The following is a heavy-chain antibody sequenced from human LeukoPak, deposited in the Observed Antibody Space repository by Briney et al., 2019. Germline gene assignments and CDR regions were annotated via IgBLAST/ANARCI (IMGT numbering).Heavy chain of an antibody. V-gene: IGHV3-53*01. D-gene: IGHD4-17*01. CDR3: AREAVTRNYFDY. Sequence: GGSLRLSCAASGFTVSSNYMYWVRQAPGKGLEWVLVIYSGGSTYYTDSVKGRFTISRDNSKNTLYLQMNSLRAEDTAVYYCAREAVTRNYFDYWGQGTLVTVSS. J-gene: IGHJ4*02. CDR2: IYSGGST. CDR1: GFTVSSNY.